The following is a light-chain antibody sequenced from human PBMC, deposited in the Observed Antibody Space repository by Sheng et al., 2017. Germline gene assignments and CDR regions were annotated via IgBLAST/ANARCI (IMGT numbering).Light chain of an antibody. CDR2: STS. Sequence: DIQMTQSPSTLSASIGDRVNITCRASQDIIRWLAWYQLKPGKAPKLLIYSTSTLQNGVPSRFGGSGSETEFTLTINSLQPDDFATYVCQQYIRSPWTFGQGTEGGIQ. V-gene: IGKV1-5*03. CDR1: QDIIRW. J-gene: IGKJ1*01. CDR3: QQYIRSPWT.